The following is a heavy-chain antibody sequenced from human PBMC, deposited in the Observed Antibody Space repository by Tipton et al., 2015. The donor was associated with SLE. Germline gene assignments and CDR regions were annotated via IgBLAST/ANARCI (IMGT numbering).Heavy chain of an antibody. CDR2: IKQDGGEK. D-gene: IGHD3-16*01. Sequence: SMRLSCAASGFTFSHYWMSWVRQAPGKGLEWVANIKQDGGEKYYVDSVKGRFTISRDNTKSSLYLQMNSLKADDTAVYYCDRDRGYDYVLNPWGQGTLVTVSS. V-gene: IGHV3-7*01. CDR3: DRDRGYDYVLNP. CDR1: GFTFSHYW. J-gene: IGHJ5*02.